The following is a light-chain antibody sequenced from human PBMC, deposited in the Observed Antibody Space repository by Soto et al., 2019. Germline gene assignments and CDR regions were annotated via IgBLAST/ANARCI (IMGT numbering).Light chain of an antibody. Sequence: QSVLTQPPSVSGAPGQRVTISCTGSSSNIGAGYDVHWYQHLPGTAPKLLIYGNNNRPSGIPDRFSGSKSGTSASLAIIGLQAADEADYYCAAWDDSLNGRVFGGGTKVTVL. CDR2: GNN. CDR3: AAWDDSLNGRV. J-gene: IGLJ3*02. CDR1: SSNIGAGYD. V-gene: IGLV1-40*01.